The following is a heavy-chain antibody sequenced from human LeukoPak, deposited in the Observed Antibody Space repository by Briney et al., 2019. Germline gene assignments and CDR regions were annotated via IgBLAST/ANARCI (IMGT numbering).Heavy chain of an antibody. CDR1: GGSISSSDYY. CDR3: VRESEFGRVGESTDYFDH. D-gene: IGHD3-10*01. J-gene: IGHJ4*02. CDR2: VYYSGNT. V-gene: IGHV4-39*07. Sequence: KPSETLSLTCTVSGGSISSSDYYWGWLRQPPGKGLEWIATVYYSGNTYYHPSLRGRVTTSVDTSRDQFSLTLTSVTAADTAIYYCVRESEFGRVGESTDYFDHWGQGTLVTVSS.